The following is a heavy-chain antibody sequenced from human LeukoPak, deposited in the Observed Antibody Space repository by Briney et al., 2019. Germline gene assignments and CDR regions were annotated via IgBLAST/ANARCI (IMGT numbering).Heavy chain of an antibody. CDR3: ARGTAAIRGNAFDI. Sequence: SVKVSCKASGGTFSSYAISWVRQAPGQGLEWMGGIIPIFGTANYAQKFQGRVTITADKSTSTAYMELSSLRSEDTAVYYCARGTAAIRGNAFDIWGQGTMVTVSS. V-gene: IGHV1-69*06. J-gene: IGHJ3*02. CDR1: GGTFSSYA. D-gene: IGHD2-2*02. CDR2: IIPIFGTA.